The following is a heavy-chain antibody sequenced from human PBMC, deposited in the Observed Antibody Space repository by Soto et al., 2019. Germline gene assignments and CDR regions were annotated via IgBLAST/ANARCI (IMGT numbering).Heavy chain of an antibody. V-gene: IGHV3-9*01. Sequence: PGGSLRLSCAASGFTFDDYAMHWVRQAPGKGLEWVSGISWNSGSIGYADSVKGRFTISRDNAKNSLYLQMNSLRAEDTALYYCAKVVERRDGKGLRGQGATVPISS. J-gene: IGHJ6*02. CDR2: ISWNSGSI. CDR3: AKVVERRDGKGL. CDR1: GFTFDDYA. D-gene: IGHD2-15*01.